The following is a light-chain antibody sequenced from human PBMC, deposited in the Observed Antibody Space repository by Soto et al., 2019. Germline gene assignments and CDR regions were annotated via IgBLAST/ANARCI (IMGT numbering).Light chain of an antibody. CDR1: QSISVTY. CDR3: QQYGSSVT. V-gene: IGKV3-20*01. CDR2: DAS. Sequence: EIVLTQSPGTLSLSPGGRATLSCRASQSISVTYLAWYQQKPGQAPRLLIYDASNRATGIPARFSGSGSGTDFTLTISRLEPEDFAVYYCQQYGSSVTFGQGTRLEIK. J-gene: IGKJ5*01.